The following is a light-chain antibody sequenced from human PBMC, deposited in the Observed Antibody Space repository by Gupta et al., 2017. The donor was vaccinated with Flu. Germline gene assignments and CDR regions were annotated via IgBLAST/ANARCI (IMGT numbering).Light chain of an antibody. V-gene: IGLV2-8*01. Sequence: QSALPQPPSAAGSPGQSVTISCSGTSSDVGGYNYVSWYQQHPGKAPNLMIYEVSKRPSGVPDRFSGSKSGNTASLTVSGLQAEDEADYYCSSYAGSNNFVFGTGTKVTVL. CDR2: EVS. J-gene: IGLJ1*01. CDR3: SSYAGSNNFV. CDR1: SSDVGGYNY.